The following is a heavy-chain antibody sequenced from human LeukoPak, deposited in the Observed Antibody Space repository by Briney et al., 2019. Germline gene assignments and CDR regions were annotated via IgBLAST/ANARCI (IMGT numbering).Heavy chain of an antibody. D-gene: IGHD4-11*01. CDR1: GGSFNTFY. V-gene: IGHV4-34*01. CDR2: INRYGSA. J-gene: IGHJ4*02. Sequence: SETLSLTCAVYGGSFNTFYWSWIRQPPGKGLEWIGQINRYGSANYNPSLKSRVATSLDTSKNQFSLKVTSVTAADTAVYYCARDSPYSPHDSWGQGTLVTVSS. CDR3: ARDSPYSPHDS.